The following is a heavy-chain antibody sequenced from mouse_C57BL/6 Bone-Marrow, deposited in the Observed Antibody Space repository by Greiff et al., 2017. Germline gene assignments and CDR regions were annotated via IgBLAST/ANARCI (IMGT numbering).Heavy chain of an antibody. J-gene: IGHJ2*01. V-gene: IGHV6-3*01. CDR3: TAGWLLGFY. D-gene: IGHD2-3*01. Sequence: EVKLVESGGGLVQPGGSMKLSCVASGFTFSNYWMNWVRQSPEKGLEWVAQIRLKYDNYTTHYAECVKGRFTISRDDSKSIVYLQMNNLRAEDTAIYYCTAGWLLGFYWGQGTTLTVSS. CDR2: IRLKYDNYTT. CDR1: GFTFSNYW.